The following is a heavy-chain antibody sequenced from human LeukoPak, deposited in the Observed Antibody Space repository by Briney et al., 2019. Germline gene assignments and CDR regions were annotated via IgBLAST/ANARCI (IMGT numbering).Heavy chain of an antibody. CDR2: IGSDSSYI. D-gene: IGHD2-15*01. J-gene: IGHJ4*02. CDR1: GFTFSSHS. Sequence: GGSLRLSCAASGFTFSSHSMNWVRQAPGKGLEWVSSIGSDSSYIYYADSVKGRFTISRDNAKNSLYLQMSSLRAEDTAVYYCASGCSGGSCYSIVGYAFDYWGQGTLVTVSS. CDR3: ASGCSGGSCYSIVGYAFDY. V-gene: IGHV3-21*01.